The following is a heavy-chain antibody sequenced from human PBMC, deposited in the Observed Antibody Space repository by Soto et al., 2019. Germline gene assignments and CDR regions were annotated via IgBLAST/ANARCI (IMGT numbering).Heavy chain of an antibody. D-gene: IGHD1-26*01. CDR2: ISYDGNKK. V-gene: IGHV3-30-3*01. J-gene: IGHJ6*02. CDR3: ARDLIRCLGGATGYYYYGMDV. Sequence: GGSLRLSCAASGFTFRSYAMYWVRQAPGKGLEWVAVISYDGNKKNYADSVKGRFTISRDNSKNTLYLQMNSLRAEDTAVYYCARDLIRCLGGATGYYYYGMDVRGQGTTVTVSS. CDR1: GFTFRSYA.